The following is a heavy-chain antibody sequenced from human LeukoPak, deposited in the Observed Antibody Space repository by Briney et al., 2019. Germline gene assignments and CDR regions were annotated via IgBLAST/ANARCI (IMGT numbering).Heavy chain of an antibody. V-gene: IGHV4-61*02. CDR1: GGSISSGDYH. CDR3: AGSYCSSTSCPVWDNY. D-gene: IGHD2-2*01. J-gene: IGHJ4*02. CDR2: IYTSVRT. Sequence: SETLSLTCTASGGSISSGDYHWSWLRQPAGKGLEWIVRIYTSVRTNYNPSLKSRVTISVDTSKNQFSLKLSSVTAADTAVYYCAGSYCSSTSCPVWDNYWGQGTLVTVSS.